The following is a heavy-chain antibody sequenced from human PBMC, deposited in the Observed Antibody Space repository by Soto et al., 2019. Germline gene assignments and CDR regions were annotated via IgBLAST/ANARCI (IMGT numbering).Heavy chain of an antibody. J-gene: IGHJ6*02. D-gene: IGHD6-6*01. Sequence: QLQLQESGSGLVKPSQTLSLTCAVSGGSISSGGYSWSWIRQPPGKGLEWIGYIYHSGSTYYNPSLKSRVTISIDRSKNQFSLKLSSVTAADTAVYYCARGSSSADYYYGMDVWGQGTTVTVSS. CDR3: ARGSSSADYYYGMDV. V-gene: IGHV4-30-2*01. CDR2: IYHSGST. CDR1: GGSISSGGYS.